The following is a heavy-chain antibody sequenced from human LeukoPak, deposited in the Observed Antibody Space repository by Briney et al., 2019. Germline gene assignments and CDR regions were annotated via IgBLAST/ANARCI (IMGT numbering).Heavy chain of an antibody. CDR3: ARGTYSGYDSSFAY. J-gene: IGHJ4*02. CDR2: FTAYSGASI. Sequence: PGGSLRLSCTASGFTFSSYNMNWVRQAPGKGLEWVSSFTAYSGASIYYADSVRGRFTISRDNAKNSLYLQINSLRAEDTAVYYCARGTYSGYDSSFAYWGQGTLVTVSS. V-gene: IGHV3-21*01. D-gene: IGHD5-12*01. CDR1: GFTFSSYN.